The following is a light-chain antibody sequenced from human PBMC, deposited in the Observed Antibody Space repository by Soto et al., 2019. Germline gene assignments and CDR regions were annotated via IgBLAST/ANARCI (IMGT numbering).Light chain of an antibody. J-gene: IGKJ4*01. Sequence: EIVLTQSPATLSLSPGERATLSCRASQSVSNYLAWYQQKPGQAPRLLIHDASTRATGIPARFSGSGSGTYFTLTITTLEPEDFAVYYCQQHINRLSFGGGTKVEIK. CDR3: QQHINRLS. CDR1: QSVSNY. V-gene: IGKV3-11*01. CDR2: DAS.